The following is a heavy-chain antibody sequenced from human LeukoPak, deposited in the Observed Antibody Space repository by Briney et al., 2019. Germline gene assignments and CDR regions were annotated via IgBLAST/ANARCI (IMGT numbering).Heavy chain of an antibody. J-gene: IGHJ5*02. CDR3: ARSQRSSGYYGAREFDP. CDR2: INAGNGNT. CDR1: GYTFTSYA. D-gene: IGHD3-22*01. Sequence: ASVKVSCKASGYTFTSYAMHWVRQAPGQRLEWMGWINAGNGNTKYSQKFQGRVTITRDTSASTAYMELSSLRSEDTAVYYCARSQRSSGYYGAREFDPWGQGTLVTVSS. V-gene: IGHV1-3*01.